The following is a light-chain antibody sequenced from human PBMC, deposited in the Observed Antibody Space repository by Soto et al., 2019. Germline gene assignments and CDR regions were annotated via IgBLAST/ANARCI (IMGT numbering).Light chain of an antibody. CDR3: QSYDSSNVV. CDR2: EDN. J-gene: IGLJ2*01. Sequence: NFMLTQPHSVSESPGKTVTISCTRSSGSIASNYVQWYQQRPGSAPTTVIYEDNQRPSGVPDRFSGSIDSSSNSASLTISGLKNEDEADYSCQSYDSSNVVFGGGTKVTVL. V-gene: IGLV6-57*04. CDR1: SGSIASNY.